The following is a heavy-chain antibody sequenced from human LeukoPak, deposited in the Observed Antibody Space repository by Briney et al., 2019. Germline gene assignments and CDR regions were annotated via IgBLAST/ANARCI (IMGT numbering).Heavy chain of an antibody. V-gene: IGHV4-38-2*01. CDR2: IYHSGST. Sequence: SETLSLTCAVSGYSISRGYYWGWIRQPPGKGLEWIGSIYHSGSTYYNPSLKSRVTISVDTSKNQFSLKLSSVTAADTAVYYCARHRSYYYDSSGYYAIDYXGQGTLVTVSS. CDR1: GYSISRGYY. J-gene: IGHJ4*02. D-gene: IGHD3-22*01. CDR3: ARHRSYYYDSSGYYAIDY.